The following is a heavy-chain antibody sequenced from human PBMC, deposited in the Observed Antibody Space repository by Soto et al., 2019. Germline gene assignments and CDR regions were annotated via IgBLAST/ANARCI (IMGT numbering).Heavy chain of an antibody. J-gene: IGHJ6*03. CDR3: ARDSSEPVAGRIDYYYYMDV. D-gene: IGHD6-19*01. V-gene: IGHV3-7*01. Sequence: GGSLRLSCAASGFTFSSYWMSWVRQAPGKGLEWVANIKQDGSEKYYVDSVKGRFTISRDNAKNSLYLQMNSLRAEDTAVYYCARDSSEPVAGRIDYYYYMDVWGKGTTVTVSS. CDR1: GFTFSSYW. CDR2: IKQDGSEK.